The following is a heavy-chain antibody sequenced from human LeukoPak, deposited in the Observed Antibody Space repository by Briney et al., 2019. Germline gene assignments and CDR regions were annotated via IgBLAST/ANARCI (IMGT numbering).Heavy chain of an antibody. CDR3: ARGIGGGAWLLLVGSIQQGLGY. CDR1: GYTFTSYD. D-gene: IGHD3-22*01. V-gene: IGHV1-8*01. CDR2: MNPNSGNT. J-gene: IGHJ4*02. Sequence: ASVKVSYKASGYTFTSYDINWVRQATGQGLEWMGWMNPNSGNTGYAQKFQGRVTMTRNTSISTAYMELSSLRSEDTAVYYCARGIGGGAWLLLVGSIQQGLGYWGQGTLVTVSS.